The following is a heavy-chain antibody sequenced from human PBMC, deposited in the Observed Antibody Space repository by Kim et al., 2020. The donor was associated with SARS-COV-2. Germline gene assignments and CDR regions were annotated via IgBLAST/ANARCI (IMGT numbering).Heavy chain of an antibody. Sequence: SETLSLTCTVSGGSISSYYWSWIRQPPGKGLEWIGYIYYSGSTNYNPSLKSRVTISVDTSKNQFSLKLSSVTAADTAVYYCARVVGGFENYDILTGYYGTDAFDIWGQGTMVTVSS. J-gene: IGHJ3*02. CDR2: IYYSGST. D-gene: IGHD3-9*01. CDR1: GGSISSYY. CDR3: ARVVGGFENYDILTGYYGTDAFDI. V-gene: IGHV4-59*13.